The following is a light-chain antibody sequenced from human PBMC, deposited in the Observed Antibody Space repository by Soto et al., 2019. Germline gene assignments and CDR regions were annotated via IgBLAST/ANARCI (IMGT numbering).Light chain of an antibody. CDR2: EVS. V-gene: IGLV2-8*01. CDR1: SSDVGGYNY. CDR3: SSYAGSNNYV. J-gene: IGLJ1*01. Sequence: QSALTQPPSASGSPGQSVTISCTGTSSDVGGYNYVSWYQQHPGKAPKLMIYEVSKRPSGVPDRFSGSKSGNTASLTVSGLQAEDEGDDYCSSYAGSNNYVFGTGTKVTVL.